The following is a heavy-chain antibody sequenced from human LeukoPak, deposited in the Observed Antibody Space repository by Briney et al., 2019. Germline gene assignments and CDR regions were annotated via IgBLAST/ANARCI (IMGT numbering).Heavy chain of an antibody. CDR3: ASSANEWYAFDY. Sequence: ASVKVSCKASGYTFTGYYMHWVRQARGQGLEWMGWINPNSGGTNYAQKFQGRVTMTRDTSISTAYMELSRLRSDDTAVYYCASSANEWYAFDYWGQGTLVTVYS. J-gene: IGHJ4*02. V-gene: IGHV1-2*02. D-gene: IGHD3-3*01. CDR2: INPNSGGT. CDR1: GYTFTGYY.